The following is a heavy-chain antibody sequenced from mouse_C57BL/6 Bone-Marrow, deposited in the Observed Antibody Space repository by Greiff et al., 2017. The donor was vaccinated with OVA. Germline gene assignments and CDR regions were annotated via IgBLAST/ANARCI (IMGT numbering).Heavy chain of an antibody. CDR2: INPSSGYT. CDR1: GYTFTSYW. J-gene: IGHJ2*01. Sequence: VKLMESGAELAKPGASVKLSCKASGYTFTSYWMHWVKQRPGQGLEWIGYINPSSGYTKYNQKFKDKATLTADKSSSTAYMQLSSLTYEDSAVYYCARSTTVEGYYFDYWGQGTTLTVSS. V-gene: IGHV1-7*01. D-gene: IGHD1-1*01. CDR3: ARSTTVEGYYFDY.